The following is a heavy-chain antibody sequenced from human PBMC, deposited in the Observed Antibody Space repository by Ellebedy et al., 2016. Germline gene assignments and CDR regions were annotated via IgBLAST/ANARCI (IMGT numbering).Heavy chain of an antibody. CDR2: VSYDGTNK. CDR3: ARDVGGVYDFWSGSYYFDY. CDR1: GFAFSSYG. J-gene: IGHJ4*02. Sequence: GESLKISCAASGFAFSSYGMLWVRQAPGKGLEWVAVVSYDGTNKYYADSVKGRFTISRDNSKNTLYVQMNSLRADDTAVYYCARDVGGVYDFWSGSYYFDYWGQGTLVTVSS. V-gene: IGHV3-30*03. D-gene: IGHD3-3*01.